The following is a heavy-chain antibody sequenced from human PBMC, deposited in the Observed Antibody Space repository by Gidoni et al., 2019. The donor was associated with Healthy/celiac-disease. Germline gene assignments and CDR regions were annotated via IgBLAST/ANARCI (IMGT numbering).Heavy chain of an antibody. V-gene: IGHV3-33*01. D-gene: IGHD4-17*01. CDR1: DLPFSSDG. CDR3: ARYTTVGYGMDV. J-gene: IGHJ6*02. Sequence: QVQLVESGGGGVQPGRSLRPPGQASDLPFSSDGMHWVRQAPGKGLEWVAVIWYDGSNKYYADSVKGRFTIARDKSKNTLYLQMNSLRAEDTAVYYCARYTTVGYGMDVWGQGTTVTVSS. CDR2: IWYDGSNK.